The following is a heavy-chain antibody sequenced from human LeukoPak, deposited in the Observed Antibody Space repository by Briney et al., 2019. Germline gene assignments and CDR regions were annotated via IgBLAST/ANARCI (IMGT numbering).Heavy chain of an antibody. J-gene: IGHJ4*02. Sequence: PGGSLRLSCAASGFTFSSYGMHWVRQAPGKGLEWVAFIRYDGSNKYYADSVKGRFTISRDNAKNSLYLQMNSLRAEDTAVYYCARDGGKDFDYWGQGTLVTVSS. CDR2: IRYDGSNK. CDR1: GFTFSSYG. CDR3: ARDGGKDFDY. V-gene: IGHV3-30*02. D-gene: IGHD3-16*01.